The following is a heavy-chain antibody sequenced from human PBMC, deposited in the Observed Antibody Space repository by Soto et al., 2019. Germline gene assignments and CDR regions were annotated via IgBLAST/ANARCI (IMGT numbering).Heavy chain of an antibody. Sequence: SVKVSCNASGGTFSSYAISWVRQPPGQGLVWMGGIISIFGTANYAQKFQGRVTITADESTSTAYMELSSLRSEDKGVYDCARDQRGYSIKALDYWGQGTLVTVSS. V-gene: IGHV1-69*13. D-gene: IGHD3-22*01. CDR2: IISIFGTA. CDR1: GGTFSSYA. J-gene: IGHJ4*02. CDR3: ARDQRGYSIKALDY.